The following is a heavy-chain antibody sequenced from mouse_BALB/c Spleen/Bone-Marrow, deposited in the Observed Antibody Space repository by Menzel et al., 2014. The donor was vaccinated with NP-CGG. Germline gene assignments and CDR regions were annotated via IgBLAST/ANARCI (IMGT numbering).Heavy chain of an antibody. Sequence: EVMLVESGGGLVKPVGSLKLSCAASGFTFSSYAMSWVRQTPEKRLEWVASITRGGNTYYPDSVKGRFTISRDNARDILYLQMSSLRSEDTAMYYCARGEIYYYGSTHYFDYWGQGTTLTVSS. CDR2: ITRGGNT. CDR1: GFTFSSYA. V-gene: IGHV5-6-5*01. CDR3: ARGEIYYYGSTHYFDY. J-gene: IGHJ2*01. D-gene: IGHD1-1*01.